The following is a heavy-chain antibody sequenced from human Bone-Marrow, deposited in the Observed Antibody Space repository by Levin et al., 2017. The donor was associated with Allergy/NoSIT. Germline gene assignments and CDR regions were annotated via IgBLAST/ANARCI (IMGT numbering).Heavy chain of an antibody. V-gene: IGHV5-51*01. Sequence: KSGESLKISCKASGYRFTKYWIAWVRQTPGKGLEWMGTIYPDDADTRYRSSFEGLVTISADKSSSTAYLQLNSLKASDSAMYFCARAIYSGFENDAFDVWGQGTLVTVFS. CDR1: GYRFTKYW. CDR2: IYPDDADT. D-gene: IGHD5-12*01. J-gene: IGHJ3*01. CDR3: ARAIYSGFENDAFDV.